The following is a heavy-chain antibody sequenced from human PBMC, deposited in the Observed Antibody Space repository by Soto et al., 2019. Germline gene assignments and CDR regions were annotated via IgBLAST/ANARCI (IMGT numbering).Heavy chain of an antibody. CDR3: ARDQRTDSSGYSLDY. D-gene: IGHD3-22*01. CDR1: GFTFSSYS. CDR2: ISSSSSYI. J-gene: IGHJ4*02. V-gene: IGHV3-21*01. Sequence: GALRLSCAASGFTFSSYSMNWVRQAPGKGLEWVSSISSSSSYIYYADSVKGRFTISRDNAKNSLYLQMNSLRAEDTAVYYCARDQRTDSSGYSLDYWGQGTLVTVSS.